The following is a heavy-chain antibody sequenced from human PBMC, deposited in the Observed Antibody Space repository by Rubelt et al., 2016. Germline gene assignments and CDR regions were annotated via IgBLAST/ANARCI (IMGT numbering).Heavy chain of an antibody. Sequence: EVHLVESGGGLVQPGRSLRLSCAASGFTFSTYWMSWVRQAPGKGLEWVANLRQDGSEKYYVDSVKGRFTISRDNSKNTVYWQMNSRRAGDTGVYYCAILPAAGSWGVSDLWGQGTLVTVSS. D-gene: IGHD6-13*01. CDR1: GFTFSTYW. CDR2: LRQDGSEK. J-gene: IGHJ5*02. CDR3: AILPAAGSWGVSDL. V-gene: IGHV3-7*01.